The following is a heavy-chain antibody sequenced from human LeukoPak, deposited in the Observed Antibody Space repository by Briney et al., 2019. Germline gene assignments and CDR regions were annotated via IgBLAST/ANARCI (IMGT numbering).Heavy chain of an antibody. Sequence: SETLCLTCTASGGSISSSSYYWGWIRQPPGKGLEWVGSIYYSGSTYYNPSLKSRVTISVDTSKNQFSLKLSSVTAADTAVYYCARRPSGGLRYFDWDYWGQGTLVTVSS. CDR1: GGSISSSSYY. J-gene: IGHJ4*02. CDR2: IYYSGST. D-gene: IGHD3-9*01. V-gene: IGHV4-39*01. CDR3: ARRPSGGLRYFDWDY.